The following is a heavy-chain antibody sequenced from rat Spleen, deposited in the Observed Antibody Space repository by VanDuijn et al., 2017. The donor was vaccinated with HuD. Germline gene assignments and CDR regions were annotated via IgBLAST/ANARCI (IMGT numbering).Heavy chain of an antibody. V-gene: IGHV5-31*01. Sequence: EVQLVETGGGLVQPGRSLEISCVASEFTFKNYWMSWTRQAPGKGLEWVASITNSGDSTYYSDSVKGRFTISRDNAQNTLYLQMNSLRSEDTATYYCTREQLYPYFDYWGQGVMVTVSS. CDR2: ITNSGDST. D-gene: IGHD1-2*01. CDR3: TREQLYPYFDY. CDR1: EFTFKNYW. J-gene: IGHJ2*01.